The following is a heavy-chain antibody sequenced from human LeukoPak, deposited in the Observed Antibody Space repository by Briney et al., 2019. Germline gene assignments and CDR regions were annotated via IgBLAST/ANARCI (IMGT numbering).Heavy chain of an antibody. D-gene: IGHD2-8*01. CDR2: ISSSSSYT. CDR3: AREGIVLMVYHFDY. Sequence: GGSLRLSCAASGFTFSSYTMNWVRQAPGKGLEWVSSISSSSSYTSYADSVKGRFTISRDNAKNSLSLQMNSLRAEDTAVYYCAREGIVLMVYHFDYWGQGTLVTVSS. V-gene: IGHV3-21*01. CDR1: GFTFSSYT. J-gene: IGHJ4*02.